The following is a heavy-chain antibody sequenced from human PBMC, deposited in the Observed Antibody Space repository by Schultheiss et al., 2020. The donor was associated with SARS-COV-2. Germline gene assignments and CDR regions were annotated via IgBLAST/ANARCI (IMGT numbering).Heavy chain of an antibody. CDR3: AREESIVATMGPNDY. D-gene: IGHD5-12*01. V-gene: IGHV3-74*01. CDR1: GFTFSSYS. J-gene: IGHJ4*02. CDR2: INSDGSST. Sequence: GGSLRLSCAASGFTFSSYSMNWVRQAPGKGLEWVSRINSDGSSTSYADSVKGRFTISRDNAKNSLYLQMNSLRAEDTAVYYCAREESIVATMGPNDYWGQGTLVTVSS.